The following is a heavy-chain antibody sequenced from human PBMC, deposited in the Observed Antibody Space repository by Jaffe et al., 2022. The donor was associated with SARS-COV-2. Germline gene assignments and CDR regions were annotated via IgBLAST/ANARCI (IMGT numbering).Heavy chain of an antibody. D-gene: IGHD2-21*01. CDR3: VRWSGDTSPPFDP. CDR2: MSKSGST. J-gene: IGHJ5*02. Sequence: QVQLQESGPGLLKPSETLSLTCTVSGASISDYSWSWIRQPPGKGLEWIGYMSKSGSTKYNPSLKSRVSMSVDTPKNQLSLKLSSVTAADTAVYYCVRWSGDTSPPFDPWGQGTLVTVYS. CDR1: GASISDYS. V-gene: IGHV4-59*01.